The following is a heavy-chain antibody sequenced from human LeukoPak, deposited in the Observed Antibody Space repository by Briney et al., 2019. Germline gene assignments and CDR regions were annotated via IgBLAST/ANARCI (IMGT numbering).Heavy chain of an antibody. CDR1: GYTFTSYA. Sequence: ASVKVSCKASGYTFTSYAMHWVRQAPGQRLEWMGWINAGNGNTKYSQKFQGRVTITRDTSASTAYMELSSLRSEDTAVYYCARTLRPRLGELLIDDYYYGMDVWGQGTTVTVSS. J-gene: IGHJ6*02. CDR2: INAGNGNT. D-gene: IGHD3-10*02. V-gene: IGHV1-3*01. CDR3: ARTLRPRLGELLIDDYYYGMDV.